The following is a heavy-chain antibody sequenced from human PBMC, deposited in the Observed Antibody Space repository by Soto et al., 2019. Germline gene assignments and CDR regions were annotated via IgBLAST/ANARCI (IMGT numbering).Heavy chain of an antibody. Sequence: SETLSLTCTVSGGSISSSSYYWGWIRQPPGKGLEWIGSIYYSGSTYCNPSLKSRVTISVDTSNNQFSLKLTSVTAADTAVYYCARQSRGIVVVVAAFDPWGQGTLVTVSS. CDR3: ARQSRGIVVVVAAFDP. CDR1: GGSISSSSYY. CDR2: IYYSGST. D-gene: IGHD2-15*01. J-gene: IGHJ5*02. V-gene: IGHV4-39*01.